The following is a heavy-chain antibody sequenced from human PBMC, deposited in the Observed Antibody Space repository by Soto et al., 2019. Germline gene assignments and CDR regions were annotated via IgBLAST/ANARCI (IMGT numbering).Heavy chain of an antibody. CDR1: GLTVSSNY. V-gene: IGHV3-53*01. CDR3: AREEGNWNAFDC. J-gene: IGHJ4*02. Sequence: PGGSLRLSCVASGLTVSSNYMSWVRQAPGKGLEWVSVMYSGGGTSYADSVKGRFTISRDNSKNTLYLQMDSLRAEDTAVYYCAREEGNWNAFDCWGQGTLVTVSS. CDR2: MYSGGGT. D-gene: IGHD1-20*01.